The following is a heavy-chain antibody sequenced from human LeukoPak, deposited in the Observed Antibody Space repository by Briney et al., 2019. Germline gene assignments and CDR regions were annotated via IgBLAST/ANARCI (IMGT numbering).Heavy chain of an antibody. Sequence: SETLSLTCTVSGGSISSSSYYWGWIRQPPGKGLEWIGSIYYSGSTYYNPSLESRVTISVDTSKNQFSLKLSSVTAADTAVYYCATSGWYLLPGVYWGQGTLVTVSS. CDR1: GGSISSSSYY. CDR2: IYYSGST. D-gene: IGHD6-19*01. CDR3: ATSGWYLLPGVY. J-gene: IGHJ4*02. V-gene: IGHV4-39*01.